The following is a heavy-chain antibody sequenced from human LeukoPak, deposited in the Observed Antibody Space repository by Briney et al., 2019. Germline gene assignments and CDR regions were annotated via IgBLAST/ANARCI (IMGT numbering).Heavy chain of an antibody. D-gene: IGHD2-21*01. CDR3: ARDQSYYRV. CDR1: EFTFSSYE. Sequence: GGSLRLSCAASEFTFSSYEMNWVRQAPGKGLEWVSYNSSSGSTIYYADSVKGRFTISRDNAKNSLYLQMNSLRAEDTAMYYCARDQSYYRVWGQGTPVTVSS. CDR2: NSSSGSTI. V-gene: IGHV3-48*03. J-gene: IGHJ4*02.